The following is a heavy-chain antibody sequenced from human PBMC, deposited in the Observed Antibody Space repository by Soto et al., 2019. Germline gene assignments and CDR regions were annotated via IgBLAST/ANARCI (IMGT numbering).Heavy chain of an antibody. Sequence: ASVKVSCKAYGYSFTGYYIHWVRQAPGQGLEWMGWINPNSGGTNYAQKFQGWVTMTRDTSISTAYMELSRLRSDDTAVYYCAREASISRGPNPIVYWGQGTLVTVSS. CDR2: INPNSGGT. J-gene: IGHJ4*02. CDR3: AREASISRGPNPIVY. V-gene: IGHV1-2*04. D-gene: IGHD3-3*01. CDR1: GYSFTGYY.